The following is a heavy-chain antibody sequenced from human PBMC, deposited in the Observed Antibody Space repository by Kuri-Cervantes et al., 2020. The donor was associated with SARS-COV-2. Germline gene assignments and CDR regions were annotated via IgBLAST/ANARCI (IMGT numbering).Heavy chain of an antibody. D-gene: IGHD1-14*01. J-gene: IGHJ5*02. CDR3: AKGGNRDNWCDP. CDR2: ISGSGGST. Sequence: GGSLRLSCAASGFTFSSYAMSWVRQAPGKGLEWVSAISGSGGSTYYADSVKGRFTISRDNSKNTLYLQMNSLRAEDTAVYYWAKGGNRDNWCDPWGQGTLVTVSS. CDR1: GFTFSSYA. V-gene: IGHV3-23*01.